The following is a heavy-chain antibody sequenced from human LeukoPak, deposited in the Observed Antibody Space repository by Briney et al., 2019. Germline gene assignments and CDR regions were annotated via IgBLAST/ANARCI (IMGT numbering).Heavy chain of an antibody. V-gene: IGHV3-48*04. D-gene: IGHD3-3*01. CDR1: GFTFSSYW. Sequence: HPGGSLRLSCAASGFTFSSYWMNWVRRAPGKGLEWVSYISSSGSTTYYADSVKGRFSISRDNSKDSLYLQMRSLSAEDTAVYYCARGFGSSYPRFDSWGQGTRVTVSS. J-gene: IGHJ4*02. CDR3: ARGFGSSYPRFDS. CDR2: ISSSGSTT.